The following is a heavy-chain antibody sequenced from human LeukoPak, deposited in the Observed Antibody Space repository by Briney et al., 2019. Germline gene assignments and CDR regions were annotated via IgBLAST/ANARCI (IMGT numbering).Heavy chain of an antibody. D-gene: IGHD3-10*01. CDR3: VREPYGSGSYGAFDI. CDR2: INWNGGST. J-gene: IGHJ3*02. V-gene: IGHV3-20*04. Sequence: GGSLTLSCAASGFTFDDYGMSWVRQAPGKGLEWVSGINWNGGSTGYADSVKGRFTISRDNAKNSLYLQMNSLRAEDTALYYCVREPYGSGSYGAFDIWGQGTMVTVSS. CDR1: GFTFDDYG.